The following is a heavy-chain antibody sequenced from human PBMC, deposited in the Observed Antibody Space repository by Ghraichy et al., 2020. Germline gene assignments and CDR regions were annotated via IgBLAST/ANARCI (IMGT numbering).Heavy chain of an antibody. CDR3: ARDRYSGAHGACYGMDV. Sequence: SETLSLTCTVSGGSISDAGYYWSWIRQHPGKGLEWIGYSHYSGSTYYNPSLKSRVTISLDTSRNQFSLKLSSVTAADTALYYCARDRYSGAHGACYGMDVWGRGTTVTVSS. D-gene: IGHD2-8*01. CDR1: GGSISDAGYY. J-gene: IGHJ6*02. CDR2: SHYSGST. V-gene: IGHV4-31*03.